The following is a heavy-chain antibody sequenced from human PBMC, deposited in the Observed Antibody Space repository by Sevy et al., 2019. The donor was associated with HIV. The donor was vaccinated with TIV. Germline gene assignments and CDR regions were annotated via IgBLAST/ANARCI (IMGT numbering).Heavy chain of an antibody. CDR3: AKLGEWLFMPNYYYGMDV. CDR2: LSFDGSNK. V-gene: IGHV3-30*18. D-gene: IGHD3-3*01. Sequence: GGSLRLSCAASGFIFSNYGMEWVRQAPGKGLEWVAVLSFDGSNKYYADSVKGRFTISRDNSKNTVYLQMNSLRTEDTALYYCAKLGEWLFMPNYYYGMDVWGQGTTVTVSS. J-gene: IGHJ6*02. CDR1: GFIFSNYG.